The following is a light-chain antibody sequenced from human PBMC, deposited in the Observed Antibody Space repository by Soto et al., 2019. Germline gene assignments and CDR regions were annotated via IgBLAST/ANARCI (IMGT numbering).Light chain of an antibody. Sequence: ETVMTQSPATLSVSLGERVTLSCRASQSVDTKLAWYQHKPGQAPRLLIYGASTRATGIPARFSGSGSGTEFTLTISGLLSEDFAVYFCQQYYNWYTYGQGTKLEIK. CDR1: QSVDTK. CDR3: QQYYNWYT. V-gene: IGKV3-15*01. J-gene: IGKJ2*01. CDR2: GAS.